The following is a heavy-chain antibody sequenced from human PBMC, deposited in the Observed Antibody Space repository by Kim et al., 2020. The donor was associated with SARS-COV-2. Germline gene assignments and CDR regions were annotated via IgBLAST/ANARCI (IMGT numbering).Heavy chain of an antibody. V-gene: IGHV3-7*01. Sequence: GGSLRLSCAASGFMFSNYWMTWVRQAPGKGLEWVASIKEDGSKRYYLDSVEGRFTISRDNAKNSLYLQMNSLRAEDTDVYYCVKDCQHDFFHVLTGNIQTPCGFHYWGRGTLVTVTS. CDR3: VKDCQHDFFHVLTGNIQTPCGFHY. D-gene: IGHD3-3*01. J-gene: IGHJ4*02. CDR2: IKEDGSKR. CDR1: GFMFSNYW.